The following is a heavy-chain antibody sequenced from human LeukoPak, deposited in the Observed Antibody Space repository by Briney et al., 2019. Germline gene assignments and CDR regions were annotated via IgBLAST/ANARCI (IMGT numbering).Heavy chain of an antibody. D-gene: IGHD6-13*01. CDR2: IYSGGST. Sequence: GGSLRLSCAASGFTVSSNYMSWVRQAPGKGLEWVSVIYSGGSTYYSDSVKGRFTISRDNSKNTLYLQMNSLRAEDTAVYYCAREGAAAGGFSDAFDIWGQGTMVTVSS. CDR1: GFTVSSNY. J-gene: IGHJ3*02. CDR3: AREGAAAGGFSDAFDI. V-gene: IGHV3-66*01.